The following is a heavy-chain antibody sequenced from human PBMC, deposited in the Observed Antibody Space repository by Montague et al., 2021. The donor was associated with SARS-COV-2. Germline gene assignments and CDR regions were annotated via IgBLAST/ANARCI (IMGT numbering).Heavy chain of an antibody. CDR1: GASIRSYYQY. CDR3: ARAGGLDNSGYVVRLRTYYLDY. V-gene: IGHV4-39*07. J-gene: IGHJ4*02. CDR2: ICGTGNY. Sequence: SETLSLTCAVYGASIRSYYQYWGWKRQPPGKERDWKRSICGTGNYNFTPSLTSRLTISVDTSRDQFSLELTSVTAADTAVYYCARAGGLDNSGYVVRLRTYYLDYWGQGLLVTVSS. D-gene: IGHD3-22*01.